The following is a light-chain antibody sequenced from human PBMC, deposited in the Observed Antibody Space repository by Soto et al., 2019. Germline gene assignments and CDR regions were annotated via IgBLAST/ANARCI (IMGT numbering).Light chain of an antibody. CDR1: SSDVGGYNY. V-gene: IGLV2-8*01. CDR2: EVT. Sequence: ALTQPPSASGSPGQSVTISCTGTSSDVGGYNYVSWYQQHPGKAPKLMIYEVTKRPSGVPDRFSGSKSGNTASLTVSGLQAEDEADYYCSSYAGSNNFVFGSGTKVTVL. J-gene: IGLJ1*01. CDR3: SSYAGSNNFV.